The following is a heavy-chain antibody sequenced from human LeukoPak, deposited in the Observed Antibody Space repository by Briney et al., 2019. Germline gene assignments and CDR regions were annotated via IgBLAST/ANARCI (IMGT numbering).Heavy chain of an antibody. CDR3: AKDTAGYSSSWEGWFDP. CDR2: ISGSGGST. V-gene: IGHV3-23*01. D-gene: IGHD6-13*01. Sequence: GGSLRLFCAASGFTFSSYAMSWVRQAPGRGLEWVSAISGSGGSTYYADSVKGRFTISRDNSKNTLYLQMNSLRAEDTAVYYCAKDTAGYSSSWEGWFDPWGQGTLVTVSS. J-gene: IGHJ5*02. CDR1: GFTFSSYA.